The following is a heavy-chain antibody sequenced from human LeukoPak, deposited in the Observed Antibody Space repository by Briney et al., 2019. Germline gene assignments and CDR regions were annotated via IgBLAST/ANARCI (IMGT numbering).Heavy chain of an antibody. Sequence: SETLSLTCTVSGGSISSYYWSWIRQPPGKGLEWIGYIYYSGSTNYNPSLKSRVTISVDTSKNQFSLQLNPVTPEGTAVYYCARGSSSSSWYFDYWGQGTLVTVSS. J-gene: IGHJ4*02. CDR1: GGSISSYY. D-gene: IGHD6-13*01. CDR3: ARGSSSSSWYFDY. CDR2: IYYSGST. V-gene: IGHV4-59*12.